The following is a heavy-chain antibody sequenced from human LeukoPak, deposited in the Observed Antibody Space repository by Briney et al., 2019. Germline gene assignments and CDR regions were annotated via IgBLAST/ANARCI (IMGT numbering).Heavy chain of an antibody. D-gene: IGHD3-16*01. Sequence: PSETLSLTCTVSGGSISSSSYYWGWIRQPAGKGLEWIGRIYTSGSTNYNPSLKSRVTMSVDTSKNQFSLKLSSVTAADTAVYYCARSGGYAELPYYYYMDVWGKGTTVTVSS. V-gene: IGHV4-61*02. CDR2: IYTSGST. CDR1: GGSISSSSYY. CDR3: ARSGGYAELPYYYYMDV. J-gene: IGHJ6*03.